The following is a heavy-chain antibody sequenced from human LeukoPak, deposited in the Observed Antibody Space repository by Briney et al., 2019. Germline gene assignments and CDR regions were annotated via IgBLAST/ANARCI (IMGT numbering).Heavy chain of an antibody. J-gene: IGHJ4*02. V-gene: IGHV3-30*04. D-gene: IGHD3-10*01. CDR1: GFTFSSYA. CDR2: ISYDGSNK. CDR3: ARDLYGSGSFQGY. Sequence: GGSLRPSCAASGFTFSSYAMHWVRQAPGKGLEWVAVISYDGSNKYYADSVKGRFTISRDNSKNTLYLQMNSLRAEDTAVYYCARDLYGSGSFQGYWGQGTLVTVSS.